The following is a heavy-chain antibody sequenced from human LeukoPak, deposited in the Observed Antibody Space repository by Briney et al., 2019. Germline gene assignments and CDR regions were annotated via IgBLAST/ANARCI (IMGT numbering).Heavy chain of an antibody. V-gene: IGHV3-74*01. CDR1: GFTFDDYG. J-gene: IGHJ4*02. D-gene: IGHD3-3*01. Sequence: HPGGSLRLSCAASGFTFDDYGMSWVRQAPGKGLVWVSRINSDESSTSYADSVKGRFTISRDNAKNTLYLQMNSLRAEDTAVYYCATGSYYDFWDVYYKYYFDYWGQGILVTVSS. CDR3: ATGSYYDFWDVYYKYYFDY. CDR2: INSDESST.